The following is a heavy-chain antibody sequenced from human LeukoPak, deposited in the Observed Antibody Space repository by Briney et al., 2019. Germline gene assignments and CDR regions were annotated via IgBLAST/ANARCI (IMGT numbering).Heavy chain of an antibody. CDR1: GYTFSNYY. D-gene: IGHD2-2*01. CDR3: ARDSFQRGVVVPAASRGYYGMDV. V-gene: IGHV1-46*01. J-gene: IGHJ6*02. CDR2: IKPSDGST. Sequence: ASVKVSCKTSGYTFSNYYLHWVRQAPGQGPEWMGIIKPSDGSTQYPQKFQGRVTMTRDMSASTVYMELSSLRSEDTAVYYCARDSFQRGVVVPAASRGYYGMDVWGQGTTVTVSS.